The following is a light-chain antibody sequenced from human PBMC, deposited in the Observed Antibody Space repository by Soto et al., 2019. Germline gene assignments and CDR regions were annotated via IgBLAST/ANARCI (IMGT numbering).Light chain of an antibody. CDR2: DAS. Sequence: DIQMTQSPSTLSASVGDRVTITCRASQSISSWLAWYQQKTGKAPKLLIYDASSLESGVPSRFSGSGSETEFTLTISRLQPDDFATYYCHKYNSYSWTFGPGTKVEIK. J-gene: IGKJ1*01. CDR1: QSISSW. CDR3: HKYNSYSWT. V-gene: IGKV1-5*01.